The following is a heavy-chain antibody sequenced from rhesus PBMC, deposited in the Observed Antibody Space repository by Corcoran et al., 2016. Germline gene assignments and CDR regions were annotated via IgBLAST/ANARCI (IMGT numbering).Heavy chain of an antibody. J-gene: IGHJ4*01. D-gene: IGHD6S26*01. CDR1: GFTSRNYG. V-gene: IGHV3S5*01. Sequence: EVQLVGTGGGLVQPGGSLKLSWAASGFTSRNYGMGWVRQAPGKGLEWVSGINSGGGSTYYADSVKGRFTISRDNSKNTLSLQMNSLRAEDTAVYYCKSGRSYWGQGVLVTVSS. CDR3: KSGRSY. CDR2: INSGGGST.